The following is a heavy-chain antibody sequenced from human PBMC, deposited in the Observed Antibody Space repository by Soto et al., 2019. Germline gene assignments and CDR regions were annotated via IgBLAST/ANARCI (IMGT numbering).Heavy chain of an antibody. V-gene: IGHV3-23*01. D-gene: IGHD3-10*01. CDR3: AAPRDEYGSVIIWFTYGMDV. Sequence: EVQLLESGGGLVQTGGSLRLSCLASGFTFSDYAMTWVRHVPGRGLEWVSSLNDAGGSTYYADSVRGRFTISRDNSQNTLLLQMNRLTVEDTAIYYSAAPRDEYGSVIIWFTYGMDVWGQGTTGTVSS. CDR2: LNDAGGST. J-gene: IGHJ6*02. CDR1: GFTFSDYA.